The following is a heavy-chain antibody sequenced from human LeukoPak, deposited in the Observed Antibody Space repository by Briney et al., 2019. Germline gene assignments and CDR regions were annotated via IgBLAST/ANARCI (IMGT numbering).Heavy chain of an antibody. CDR3: AKDPNGDYIGTFDI. Sequence: PGGSLRLSCAASGFTFSSYGMHWVRQAPGKGLEWVAFIWYDGSNKYYADSVKGRFTISRDNSKNTLYLQMNSLRADDTAVYFCAKDPNGDYIGTFDIWGQGTMVTVSS. D-gene: IGHD4-17*01. CDR1: GFTFSSYG. CDR2: IWYDGSNK. V-gene: IGHV3-30*02. J-gene: IGHJ3*02.